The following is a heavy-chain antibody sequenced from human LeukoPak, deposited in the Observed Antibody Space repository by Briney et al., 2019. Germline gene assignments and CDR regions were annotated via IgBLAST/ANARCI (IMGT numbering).Heavy chain of an antibody. D-gene: IGHD2-8*01. CDR1: GFTFSSYG. CDR3: AKDQGSEWSYFDY. V-gene: IGHV3-30*18. Sequence: GGSLRLSCAASGFTFSSYGMHWVRQAPGKGLEWVAVISYDGSNKYYADSVKGRFTISRDNSKNTLYLQMNSLRAGDTAVYYCAKDQGSEWSYFDYWGQGTLVTVSS. J-gene: IGHJ4*02. CDR2: ISYDGSNK.